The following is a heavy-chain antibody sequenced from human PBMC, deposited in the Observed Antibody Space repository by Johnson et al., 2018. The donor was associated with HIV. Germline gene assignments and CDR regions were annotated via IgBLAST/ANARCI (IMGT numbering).Heavy chain of an antibody. Sequence: VQLVESGGGVVQPGGSLRLSCAASGFTFSSYGMHWVRQATGKGLEWVSAIGTAGDTYYPDSVQGRFTISRDKSENTLYLQMKSLRDEDTAVYYCAKDVGNYWPDSFDLWGQGTLVTVSS. CDR1: GFTFSSYG. D-gene: IGHD3-22*01. V-gene: IGHV3-13*01. CDR2: IGTAGDT. J-gene: IGHJ3*01. CDR3: AKDVGNYWPDSFDL.